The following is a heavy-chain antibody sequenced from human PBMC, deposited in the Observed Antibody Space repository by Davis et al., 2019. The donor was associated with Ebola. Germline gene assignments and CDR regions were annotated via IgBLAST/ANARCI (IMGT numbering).Heavy chain of an antibody. CDR3: AKVHPPTTVTTGWFDP. Sequence: GESLKISCAASGFIFSSYAMSWVRQAPGKGLEWVSSISVRSITYHADSVKGRFTISRDNSTNTLYLQMNSLRAEDTAVYYCAKVHPPTTVTTGWFDPWGQGTLVTVSS. J-gene: IGHJ5*02. V-gene: IGHV3-23*01. CDR2: ISVRSIT. D-gene: IGHD4-17*01. CDR1: GFIFSSYA.